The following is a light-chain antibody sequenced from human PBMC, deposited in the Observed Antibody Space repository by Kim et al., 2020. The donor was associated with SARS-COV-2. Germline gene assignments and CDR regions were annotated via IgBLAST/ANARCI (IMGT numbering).Light chain of an antibody. J-gene: IGLJ2*01. CDR1: SSDIGGYNF. V-gene: IGLV2-8*01. CDR3: SSYAGRQNLV. Sequence: QSVLTQPPSASGSPGQSVTISCTGTSSDIGGYNFVAWYQQHPGKAPKVMIYEVNKRPSGVPDRFSGSKSGNTASLTVSGLQAEDEAEYYCSSYAGRQNLVFGGGTQLTVL. CDR2: EVN.